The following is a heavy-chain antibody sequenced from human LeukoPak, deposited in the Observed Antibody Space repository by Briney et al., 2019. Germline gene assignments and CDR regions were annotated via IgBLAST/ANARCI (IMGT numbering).Heavy chain of an antibody. V-gene: IGHV3-30-3*01. CDR3: ARERGRDPYYFDY. Sequence: PGRSLRLSCAASGFTFSNYAMHWVRQAPGKGLEWVAVISYDGSNKYYADSVKGRFTISRDNSKNTLYLQMNSLRAEDTAVYYCARERGRDPYYFDYWGQGTLVTVSS. CDR2: ISYDGSNK. D-gene: IGHD2-21*02. J-gene: IGHJ4*02. CDR1: GFTFSNYA.